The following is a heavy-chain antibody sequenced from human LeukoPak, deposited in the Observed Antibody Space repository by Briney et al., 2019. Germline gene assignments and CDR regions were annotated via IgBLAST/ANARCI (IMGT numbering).Heavy chain of an antibody. CDR2: ISGSGGST. CDR1: GFTFSSYA. CDR3: ARVRSSDFWSGYYYYYYGMDV. Sequence: GALRLSCAASGFTFSSYAMSWVRQAPGKGLEWVSAISGSGGSTYYADSVKGRFTISRDNSKNTLYLQMNSLRAEDTAVYYCARVRSSDFWSGYYYYYYGMDVWGQGTTVTVSS. J-gene: IGHJ6*02. D-gene: IGHD3-3*01. V-gene: IGHV3-23*01.